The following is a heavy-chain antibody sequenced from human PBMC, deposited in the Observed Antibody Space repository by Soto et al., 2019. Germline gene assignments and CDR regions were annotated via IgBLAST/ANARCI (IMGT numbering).Heavy chain of an antibody. D-gene: IGHD3-10*01. Sequence: GGSLRLSCAASGFTFNVYAMTWVRQAPGKGLEWVSGISDVGGSTHYADSVKGRFTISRDNSKNTLYLQMNSLRAEDTAVYYCAKLIMVRGIDSWGPGTLVTVSS. CDR3: AKLIMVRGIDS. V-gene: IGHV3-23*01. CDR1: GFTFNVYA. CDR2: ISDVGGST. J-gene: IGHJ4*02.